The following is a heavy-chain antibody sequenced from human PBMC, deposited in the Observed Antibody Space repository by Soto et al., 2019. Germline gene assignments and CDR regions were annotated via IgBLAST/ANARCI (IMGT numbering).Heavy chain of an antibody. V-gene: IGHV1-46*01. J-gene: IGHJ6*02. D-gene: IGHD5-18*01. CDR3: ARDLIDRRLVTYYSDSGMDV. CDR2: INPSGGKT. Sequence: QVRLVQSGTEVKKPGASVKVSCQASGYMFTSYYIHWVRQAPGQGLEWVGIINPSGGKTSYAQNFQCRVTLSSDTSTNTVYMELRGLQPGDTAVYYCARDLIDRRLVTYYSDSGMDVWGQGTTVTVS. CDR1: GYMFTSYY.